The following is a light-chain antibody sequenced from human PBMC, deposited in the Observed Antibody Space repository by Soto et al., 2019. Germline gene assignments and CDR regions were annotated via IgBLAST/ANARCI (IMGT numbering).Light chain of an antibody. CDR2: GAS. V-gene: IGKV3-20*01. Sequence: EVVLTQSPGTLSLSPGERATLSCRASQSVSSTYLAWYQQKPGQAPRLLIYGASSRATGIPDRFSGSGSGTDFTLTISRLEPEDFAVYYCQHYSTSPMYTFTMYTFGQGTKLEIK. CDR3: QHYSTSPMYTFTMYT. J-gene: IGKJ2*01. CDR1: QSVSSTY.